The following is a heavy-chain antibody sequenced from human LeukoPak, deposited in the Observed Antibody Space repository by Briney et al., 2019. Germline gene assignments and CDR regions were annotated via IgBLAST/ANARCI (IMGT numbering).Heavy chain of an antibody. V-gene: IGHV1-2*04. Sequence: GAPVKVSCKASGYTFTSYGISWVRQAPGQGLEWMGWINPNSGGTNYAQKFQGWVTMTRDTSISTAYMELSRLRSDDTAVYYCARADMVRGVPFDYWGQGTLVTVSS. CDR2: INPNSGGT. CDR3: ARADMVRGVPFDY. J-gene: IGHJ4*02. D-gene: IGHD3-10*01. CDR1: GYTFTSYG.